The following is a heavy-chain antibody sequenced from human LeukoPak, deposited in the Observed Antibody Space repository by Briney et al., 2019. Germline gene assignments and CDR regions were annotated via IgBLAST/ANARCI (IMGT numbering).Heavy chain of an antibody. V-gene: IGHV3-30-3*01. J-gene: IGHJ6*02. CDR1: GFTFSSYA. CDR3: AREAYYDFRSGYFYYYYGMDV. D-gene: IGHD3-3*01. Sequence: PGGSLRLSCAASGFTFSSYAMHWVRQAPGKGLEWVAVISYDGSNKYCADSVKGRFTISRDNSKNTLYLQMNSLRAEDTAVYYCAREAYYDFRSGYFYYYYGMDVWGQGTTVTVSS. CDR2: ISYDGSNK.